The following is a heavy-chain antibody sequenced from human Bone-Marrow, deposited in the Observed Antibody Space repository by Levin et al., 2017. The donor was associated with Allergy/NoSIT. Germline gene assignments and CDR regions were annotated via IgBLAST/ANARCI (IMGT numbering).Heavy chain of an antibody. J-gene: IGHJ4*02. V-gene: IGHV3-30*04. CDR2: ISFDGRNK. D-gene: IGHD3-10*01. Sequence: GGSLRLSCAASGFSFSSFVMHWVRQAPGKGLDWVAVISFDGRNKYYAESVKGRFTISRDNSENTVYLEANSLKKEDTAVYYCARELGGEFDYWGQGTLLTVSS. CDR3: ARELGGEFDY. CDR1: GFSFSSFV.